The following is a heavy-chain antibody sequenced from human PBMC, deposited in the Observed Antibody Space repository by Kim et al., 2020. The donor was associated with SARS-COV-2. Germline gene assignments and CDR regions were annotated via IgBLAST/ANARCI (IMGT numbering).Heavy chain of an antibody. J-gene: IGHJ6*02. CDR2: INHSGST. Sequence: SETLSLTCAVYGGSFSGYYWSWIRQPTGKGLEWIGEINHSGSTNYNPSLKSRVTISVDTSKNQFSLKLSSVTAADTAVYYCARVAYGSGSYFWVYYYYGMDVWGQGTTVTVSS. CDR1: GGSFSGYY. V-gene: IGHV4-34*01. CDR3: ARVAYGSGSYFWVYYYYGMDV. D-gene: IGHD3-10*01.